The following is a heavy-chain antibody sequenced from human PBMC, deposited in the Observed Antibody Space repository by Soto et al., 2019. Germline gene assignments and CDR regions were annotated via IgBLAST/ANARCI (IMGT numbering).Heavy chain of an antibody. V-gene: IGHV5-51*01. D-gene: IGHD3-16*01. J-gene: IGHJ4*02. CDR3: TKGATSRFDS. CDR1: RCRPSLFS. CDR2: GYPSHYDV. Sequence: ESRNLSCPGTRCRPSLFSIGCVRQKPGKGLEWLGNGYPSHYDVRYSPAFEGQVTTSTDNSLNTAYLQLPDLTASDSAIYYCTKGATSRFDSWGQGTRVTVSS.